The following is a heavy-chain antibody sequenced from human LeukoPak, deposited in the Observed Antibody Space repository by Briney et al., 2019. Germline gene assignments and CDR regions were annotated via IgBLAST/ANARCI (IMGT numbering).Heavy chain of an antibody. V-gene: IGHV3-30-3*01. J-gene: IGHJ5*02. Sequence: PGRSLRLSCAASGFTFSSYAMHWVRQAPGKGLEWVAVISYDGSNKYYADSVKGRFTISRDNSKNTLYLQMNSLRDEDTAVYHCARDLGNFGRGGSYFDPWGQGALVTVSS. CDR3: ARDLGNFGRGGSYFDP. CDR2: ISYDGSNK. CDR1: GFTFSSYA. D-gene: IGHD5-24*01.